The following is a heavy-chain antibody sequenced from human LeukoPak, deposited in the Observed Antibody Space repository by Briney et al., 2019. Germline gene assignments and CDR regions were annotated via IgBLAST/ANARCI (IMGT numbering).Heavy chain of an antibody. CDR3: VREVGRPKTFYFDS. D-gene: IGHD3-16*01. CDR2: ISEAI. J-gene: IGHJ4*02. CDR1: GFVFSRDN. Sequence: PGGSLRLSCIASGFVFSRDNMNWVRRAPGKGLEWVAHISEAIYYADSVQGRFTISRDNAKNSPYLQMSNLRAEDTAMYYCVREVGRPKTFYFDSWGRGTPVTVSS. V-gene: IGHV3-48*04.